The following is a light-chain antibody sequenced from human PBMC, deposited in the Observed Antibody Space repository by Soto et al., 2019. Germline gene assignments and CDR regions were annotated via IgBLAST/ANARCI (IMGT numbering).Light chain of an antibody. V-gene: IGKV1-39*01. J-gene: IGKJ4*01. CDR1: QSITTY. Sequence: IQVTQSPSSLSASVGDRVTITCRASQSITTYLNWYRQKPGKAPKLLIYAASSLQSGVPSRSSGSGSETEFTLSISSLQPEDFATYFCQQIYSAPLTFGGGTK. CDR3: QQIYSAPLT. CDR2: AAS.